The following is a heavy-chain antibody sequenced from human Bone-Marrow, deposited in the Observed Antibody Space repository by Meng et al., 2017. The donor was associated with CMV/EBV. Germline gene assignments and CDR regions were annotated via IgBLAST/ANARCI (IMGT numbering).Heavy chain of an antibody. CDR2: ISYDGSNK. J-gene: IGHJ3*02. V-gene: IGHV3-30-3*01. Sequence: LSLTCAASGFTFSSYAMHWVRQAPGKGLEWVAVISYDGSNKYYADSVKGRFTISRDNSKNTLYLQMNSLRAEDTAVYYCARDRGITMVRGVIIGAFDIWGQGTMVTVSS. CDR3: ARDRGITMVRGVIIGAFDI. CDR1: GFTFSSYA. D-gene: IGHD3-10*01.